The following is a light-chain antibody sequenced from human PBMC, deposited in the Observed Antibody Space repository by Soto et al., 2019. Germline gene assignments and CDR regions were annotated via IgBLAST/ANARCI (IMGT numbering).Light chain of an antibody. CDR1: QSVSSTY. Sequence: EIVLTQSPGTLSLPPGERATLSCRASQSVSSTYLAWYQQQPGQAPRLLIYGASNRATGIPDRFSGSGSGTDFTLTISRLEPEDFAVYYCQQYGSSSWTFGQGTKVDIK. CDR3: QQYGSSSWT. CDR2: GAS. V-gene: IGKV3-20*01. J-gene: IGKJ1*01.